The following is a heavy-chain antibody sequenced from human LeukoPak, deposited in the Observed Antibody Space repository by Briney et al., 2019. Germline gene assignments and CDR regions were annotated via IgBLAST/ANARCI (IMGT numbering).Heavy chain of an antibody. Sequence: GASVKVSCKASGYTFTSYDINWVRQATGQGLEWMGWMNPNSGNTGYAQKFQGRVTMTRNTSISTAYMELSSLRSEDTAVYHCARGLGELWLPVPTRPYGMDVWGQGTTVTVSS. CDR2: MNPNSGNT. J-gene: IGHJ6*02. CDR3: ARGLGELWLPVPTRPYGMDV. V-gene: IGHV1-8*01. CDR1: GYTFTSYD. D-gene: IGHD5-18*01.